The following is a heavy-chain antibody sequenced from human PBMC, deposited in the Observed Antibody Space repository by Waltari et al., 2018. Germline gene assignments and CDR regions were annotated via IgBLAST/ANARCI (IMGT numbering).Heavy chain of an antibody. CDR1: GGSISSRNYY. D-gene: IGHD3-22*01. J-gene: IGHJ4*02. CDR2: IHYSGST. Sequence: QLQLQESGPGLVKPSEPLSLTCPVSGGSISSRNYYWGWIRQPPGKGLEWIGTIHYSGSTKYNPSLKSRVTISVDTSKNQFSLNLRSVTAADTAIYYCARQYDFYDSSGYLDYWGQGILGTVSS. CDR3: ARQYDFYDSSGYLDY. V-gene: IGHV4-39*07.